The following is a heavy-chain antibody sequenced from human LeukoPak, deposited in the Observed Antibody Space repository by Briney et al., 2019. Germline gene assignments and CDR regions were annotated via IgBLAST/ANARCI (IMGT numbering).Heavy chain of an antibody. CDR3: AKASLYGSGAYYYYGMDV. Sequence: GGSLRLSCAASGFTFSSYAMSWVRQAPGKGLEWVSAISGSGGSTCYADSVKGRFTISRDNSKNTLYLQMNSLRAEDTAVYYCAKASLYGSGAYYYYGMDVWGQGTTVTVSS. V-gene: IGHV3-23*01. J-gene: IGHJ6*02. CDR1: GFTFSSYA. D-gene: IGHD3-10*01. CDR2: ISGSGGST.